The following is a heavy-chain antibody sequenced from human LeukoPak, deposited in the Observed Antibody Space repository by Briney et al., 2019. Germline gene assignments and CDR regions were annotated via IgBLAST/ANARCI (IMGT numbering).Heavy chain of an antibody. CDR3: ARAEGYCDSSGYYYSFDY. Sequence: GGSLRLSCAASGFTFSSYSMNWVRQAPGKGLEWVSSISSSSSYIYYADSVKGRFTISRDNAKNSLYLQMNSLRAEDTAVYYCARAEGYCDSSGYYYSFDYWGQGTLVTVSS. V-gene: IGHV3-21*01. J-gene: IGHJ4*02. CDR2: ISSSSSYI. D-gene: IGHD3-22*01. CDR1: GFTFSSYS.